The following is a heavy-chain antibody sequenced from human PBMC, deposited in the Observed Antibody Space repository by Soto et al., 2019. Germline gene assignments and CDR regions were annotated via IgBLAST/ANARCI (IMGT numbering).Heavy chain of an antibody. D-gene: IGHD2-8*01. Sequence: QITLKEAGPTLGKPTQTLTLTCTFSGFSLTTTGVGVGWICPSPRRAPEWLALIYWNDNKRYSPSLEIRLTISKDTSKHQVVLTMTAMDPVDTGTYYCAHRPASRMSWFGPWGQGTLVIVSS. CDR2: IYWNDNK. CDR3: AHRPASRMSWFGP. CDR1: GFSLTTTGVG. V-gene: IGHV2-5*01. J-gene: IGHJ5*02.